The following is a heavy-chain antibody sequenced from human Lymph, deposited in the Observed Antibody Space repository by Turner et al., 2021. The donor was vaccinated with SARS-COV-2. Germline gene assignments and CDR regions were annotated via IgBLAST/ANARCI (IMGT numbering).Heavy chain of an antibody. J-gene: IGHJ4*02. CDR3: AREDTVMVYDY. CDR1: GFTFSTYW. D-gene: IGHD5-18*01. Sequence: EVQLVESGGGLVQPGGSLRLSCAASGFTFSTYWMRWVRQAPGKGLEWVANIKQDGSEKYYVDSVKGRFTISRDNAKNSLYLQMNSLRAEDTAVYYCAREDTVMVYDYWGQGTLVTVSS. CDR2: IKQDGSEK. V-gene: IGHV3-7*03.